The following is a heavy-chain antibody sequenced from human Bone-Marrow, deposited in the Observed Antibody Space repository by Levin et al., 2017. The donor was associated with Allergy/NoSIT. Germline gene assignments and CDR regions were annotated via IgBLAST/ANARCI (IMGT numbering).Heavy chain of an antibody. CDR3: ARLADYWNVNWFDP. CDR2: IYYNSYT. D-gene: IGHD1-1*01. Sequence: PSETLSLTCTVSGASINSTNYYWGWLRQPPGKGLEWIGTIYYNSYTYYNPSLKSRATITKDTSKNQFPLKLSSVTAADTAVYYCARLADYWNVNWFDPWGQGTLVTVSS. V-gene: IGHV4-39*06. CDR1: GASINSTNYY. J-gene: IGHJ5*02.